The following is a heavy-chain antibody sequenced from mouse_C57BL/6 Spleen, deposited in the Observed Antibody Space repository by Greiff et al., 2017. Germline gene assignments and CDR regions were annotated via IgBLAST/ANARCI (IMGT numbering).Heavy chain of an antibody. CDR1: GYTFTSYW. V-gene: IGHV1-52*01. CDR2: IDPSDSET. D-gene: IGHD1-1*02. J-gene: IGHJ2*01. Sequence: QVQLQQPGAELVRPGSSVKLSCKASGYTFTSYWMHWVKQRPIQGLEWIGNIDPSDSETHYNQKFKDKATLTVDKSSSTAYLQLSSLTSEDSAVYYCARGRAYGGPWYLDYWGQGTTLTVSS. CDR3: ARGRAYGGPWYLDY.